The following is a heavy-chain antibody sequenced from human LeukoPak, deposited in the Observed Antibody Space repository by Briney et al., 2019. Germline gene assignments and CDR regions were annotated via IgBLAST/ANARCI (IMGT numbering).Heavy chain of an antibody. Sequence: PGGSLRLSCAASGFTVSSNYMSWVRRAPGKGLEWVANIKQDGSEKYYVDSVKGRFTISRDNAKNSLYLQMNSLRVEDTAVYYCASGARGQSWGQGTLVTVSS. J-gene: IGHJ5*02. CDR1: GFTVSSNY. CDR2: IKQDGSEK. V-gene: IGHV3-7*01. CDR3: ASGARGQS.